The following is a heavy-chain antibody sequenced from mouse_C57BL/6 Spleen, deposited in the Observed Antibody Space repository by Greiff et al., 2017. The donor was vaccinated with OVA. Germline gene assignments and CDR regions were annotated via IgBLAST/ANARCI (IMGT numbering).Heavy chain of an antibody. D-gene: IGHD3-2*02. J-gene: IGHJ3*01. CDR3: ARGLRLQGWFAY. CDR2: INPSNGGT. CDR1: GYTFTSYW. V-gene: IGHV1-53*01. Sequence: QVQLQQPGPELVKPGASVKLSCKASGYTFTSYWMHWVKQRPGQGLEWIGNINPSNGGTNYNEKFKSKATLTVDKSSSTAYMQLSSLTSEDSAVYYCARGLRLQGWFAYWGQGTLVTVSA.